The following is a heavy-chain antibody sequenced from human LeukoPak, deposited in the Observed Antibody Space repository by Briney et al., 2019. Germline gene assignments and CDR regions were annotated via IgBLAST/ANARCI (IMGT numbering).Heavy chain of an antibody. V-gene: IGHV3-30-3*01. D-gene: IGHD3-3*01. CDR1: GFTFSNYA. J-gene: IGHJ4*02. CDR3: ARDSYGFWSGYSDY. CDR2: ISYDGSNK. Sequence: PGGSLRLSCAASGFTFSNYAMHWVRQAPGKGLEWVAVISYDGSNKYYADSVKGRFTISRDNSKNTLYLQMNSLRAENTAVYYCARDSYGFWSGYSDYWGQGTLVTVSS.